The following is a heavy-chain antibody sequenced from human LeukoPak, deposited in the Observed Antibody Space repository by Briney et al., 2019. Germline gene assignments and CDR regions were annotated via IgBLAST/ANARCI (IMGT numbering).Heavy chain of an antibody. CDR2: ISTSSTYI. D-gene: IGHD1-20*01. CDR3: ARDPPFIIGTTFFDY. Sequence: GRSLRLSCAASGFTFSSYSMNWVRQAPGKGLEWVSSISTSSTYIYYADSVKGRFTISRDNAKNSLYPQMNSLRAEDTAVYYCARDPPFIIGTTFFDYWGQGTLVTVSS. J-gene: IGHJ4*02. CDR1: GFTFSSYS. V-gene: IGHV3-21*01.